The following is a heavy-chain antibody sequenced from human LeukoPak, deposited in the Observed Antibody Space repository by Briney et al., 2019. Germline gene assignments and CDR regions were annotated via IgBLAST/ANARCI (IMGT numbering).Heavy chain of an antibody. V-gene: IGHV4-61*02. CDR2: IGTSGGT. J-gene: IGHJ5*02. Sequence: SETLSLTCTLSGDSIISDVYYRSWIRQPAGKGLEWIGRIGTSGGTNYNPSLKSRLTISLDTSKNEFSLTVSSVTAADTAVYYCARWNREIRWYDPWGQGTLVTVSS. CDR3: ARWNREIRWYDP. D-gene: IGHD1-1*01. CDR1: GDSIISDVYY.